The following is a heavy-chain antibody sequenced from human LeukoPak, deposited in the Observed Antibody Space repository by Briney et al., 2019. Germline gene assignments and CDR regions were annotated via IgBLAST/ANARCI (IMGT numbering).Heavy chain of an antibody. CDR3: ATGNYYDSRGYYTFGH. Sequence: GGSLRLPCAASGFTFSRYWMHWVRQAPGKELVWVSRINGDGSTTSYADSVKGGFTISRDNAKNTLYLQMNSLRAEDTAVYYCATGNYYDSRGYYTFGHWGQGTLVTVSS. J-gene: IGHJ1*01. CDR2: INGDGSTT. CDR1: GFTFSRYW. V-gene: IGHV3-74*01. D-gene: IGHD3-22*01.